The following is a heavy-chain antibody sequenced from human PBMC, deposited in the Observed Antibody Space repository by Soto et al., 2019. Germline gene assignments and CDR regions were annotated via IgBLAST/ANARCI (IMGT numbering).Heavy chain of an antibody. CDR2: IYYSGST. J-gene: IGHJ6*02. V-gene: IGHV4-30-4*01. D-gene: IGHD2-15*01. CDR1: GGSISSGDYY. Sequence: PSETLSLTCTVSGGSISSGDYYWSWIRQPPGKGLEWIGYIYYSGSTYYNPSLKSRVTISVDTSKNQFSLKLSSVTAADTAVYYCARNQYGSGNRCYSYYYYGMDVRGEGTTVT. CDR3: ARNQYGSGNRCYSYYYYGMDV.